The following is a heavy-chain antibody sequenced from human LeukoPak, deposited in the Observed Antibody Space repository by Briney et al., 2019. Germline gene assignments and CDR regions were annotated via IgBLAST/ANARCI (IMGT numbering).Heavy chain of an antibody. J-gene: IGHJ3*02. CDR1: GYSFTSYW. V-gene: IGHV5-51*01. CDR3: ARSPTYYDSSGYIYRGAFDI. CDR2: IYPGDSDT. Sequence: GESLKISCKGSGYSFTSYWIGWVRQMPGKGLEWMGIIYPGDSDTRYSPSFQGQVTISADKSISTAYLQWSSLKASDTAMYYCARSPTYYDSSGYIYRGAFDIWGQGTMVTVSS. D-gene: IGHD3-22*01.